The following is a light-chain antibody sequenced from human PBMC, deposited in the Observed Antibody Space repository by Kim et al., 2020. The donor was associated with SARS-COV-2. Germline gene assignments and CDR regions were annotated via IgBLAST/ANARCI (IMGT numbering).Light chain of an antibody. CDR2: DNS. J-gene: IGLJ1*01. Sequence: ATLSCTWCTSNIGAVYDVHWYQQLPGTAPKLLIYDNSKRPSRVPALFSGSKSGTSASPAITGLQAEDEADYDCQSYDSSLSALYVFGAGTKVTVL. CDR3: QSYDSSLSALYV. CDR1: TSNIGAVYD. V-gene: IGLV1-40*01.